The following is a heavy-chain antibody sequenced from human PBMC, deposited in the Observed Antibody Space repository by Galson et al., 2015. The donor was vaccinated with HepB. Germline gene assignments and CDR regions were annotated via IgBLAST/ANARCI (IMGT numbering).Heavy chain of an antibody. J-gene: IGHJ4*02. D-gene: IGHD1-7*01. V-gene: IGHV3-30*18. Sequence: SLRLSCAASGFTFSNYGMHWVRQAPGKGLEWVALVSHDGSYKSYAESVKGRFTSFRDNSKGTLYLQMSSLRPEDTAVYYCAKDPAGRFVVNYRGYYFDDWGQGTLVTVSS. CDR3: AKDPAGRFVVNYRGYYFDD. CDR1: GFTFSNYG. CDR2: VSHDGSYK.